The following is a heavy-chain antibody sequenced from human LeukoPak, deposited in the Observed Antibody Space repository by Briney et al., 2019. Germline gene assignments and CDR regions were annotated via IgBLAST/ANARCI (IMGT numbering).Heavy chain of an antibody. J-gene: IGHJ3*02. CDR3: AKDPDFTCQWRDGFDM. CDR1: GLTVTSYA. Sequence: GRCLRPSRAPSGLTVTSYAISWVRRAAGKGLGWVSAISGSSDGTFYADSVKGRFTISRDNSKNVLFLPMDSLGGEDTATYFCAKDPDFTCQWRDGFDMSGQPTMATVSS. D-gene: IGHD6-19*01. CDR2: ISGSSDGT. V-gene: IGHV3-23*01.